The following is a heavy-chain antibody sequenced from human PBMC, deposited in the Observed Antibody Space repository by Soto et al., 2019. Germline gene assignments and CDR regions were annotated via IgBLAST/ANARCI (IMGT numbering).Heavy chain of an antibody. V-gene: IGHV3-21*01. J-gene: IGHJ6*04. Sequence: PGGSLRLSCAASGFTFSSYIMNWVRQAPGMGLEWVSSISSSSSYIYYADSVKGRFTISRDNAKNSLYLQMNSLRAEDTAVYYCARDVAAYRGEGVWGKGTTVTVSS. CDR2: ISSSSSYI. CDR1: GFTFSSYI. D-gene: IGHD2-15*01. CDR3: ARDVAAYRGEGV.